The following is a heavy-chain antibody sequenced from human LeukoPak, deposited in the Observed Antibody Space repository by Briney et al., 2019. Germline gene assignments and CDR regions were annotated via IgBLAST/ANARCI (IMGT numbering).Heavy chain of an antibody. CDR1: GFTFSNFA. J-gene: IGHJ4*02. Sequence: PGGSLRLSCAVSGFTFSNFAMSWVRQAPGKGLEWVSAISGSGATTYYADSVKGRFTISRDNSKNTLYLQMNGLGADDTAVYFCAKRAANGQTYYFDYWGQGTLVTVSS. CDR2: ISGSGATT. CDR3: AKRAANGQTYYFDY. V-gene: IGHV3-23*01. D-gene: IGHD6-25*01.